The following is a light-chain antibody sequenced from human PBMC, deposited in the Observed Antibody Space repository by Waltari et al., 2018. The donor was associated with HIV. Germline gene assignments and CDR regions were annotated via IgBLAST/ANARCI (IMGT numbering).Light chain of an antibody. CDR2: DAS. V-gene: IGLV2-14*03. Sequence: QSALTQPASVSGSPGQSITISCTGTSSDIGGYNYVSWYQPHPGKAPKLMIFDASNRPSVISNLFSGSKSGNTASLTISGLQADDEAHYFCSSFSITSTLVVFGGGTKLTVL. J-gene: IGLJ2*01. CDR3: SSFSITSTLVV. CDR1: SSDIGGYNY.